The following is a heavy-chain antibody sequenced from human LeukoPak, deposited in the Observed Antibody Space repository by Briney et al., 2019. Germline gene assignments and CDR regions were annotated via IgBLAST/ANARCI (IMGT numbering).Heavy chain of an antibody. Sequence: GGSLRLSCAASGFAFSSYAMNWVRQAPGKGLEWVSVISGSGGGTYYADSVKGRFTISRDNSKNTLYLQMNSLRADDTAVYYCAKSTPTIFGVVIPINWFDPWGQGTLVTVSS. V-gene: IGHV3-23*01. D-gene: IGHD3-3*01. CDR3: AKSTPTIFGVVIPINWFDP. J-gene: IGHJ5*02. CDR2: ISGSGGGT. CDR1: GFAFSSYA.